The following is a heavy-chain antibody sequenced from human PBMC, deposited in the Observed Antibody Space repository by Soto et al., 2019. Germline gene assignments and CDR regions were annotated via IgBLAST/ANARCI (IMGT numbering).Heavy chain of an antibody. Sequence: GGSLRLSCAASGFTFSSYGMHWVRQAPGKGLEWVAVISYDGSNKYYADSVKGRFTISRDNSKNTLYLQMNSLRAEDTAVYYCTKDQLSLSDPIHYFDYWGQGTLVTVSS. J-gene: IGHJ4*02. V-gene: IGHV3-30*18. CDR1: GFTFSSYG. CDR2: ISYDGSNK. CDR3: TKDQLSLSDPIHYFDY.